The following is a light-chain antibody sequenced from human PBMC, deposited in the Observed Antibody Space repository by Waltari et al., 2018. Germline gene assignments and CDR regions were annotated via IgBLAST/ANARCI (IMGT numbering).Light chain of an antibody. V-gene: IGKV3D-15*01. Sequence: EIVMTQSPVTMSVSPGEGVTLSCTASESVGTDVAWYRHKPGQPPSLLIYFGSTRATRVPARSSGSGSGTDFSLTISSLESEDFAFYYCQQSRQWPRRTFGQGTKLE. CDR2: FGS. J-gene: IGKJ2*01. CDR3: QQSRQWPRRT. CDR1: ESVGTD.